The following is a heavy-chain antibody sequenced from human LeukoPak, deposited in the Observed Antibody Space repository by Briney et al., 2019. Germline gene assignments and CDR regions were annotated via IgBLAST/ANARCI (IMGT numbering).Heavy chain of an antibody. CDR2: INTNTGNP. CDR3: ARDEGITKPFVD. Sequence: ASVKVSCKASGGTFISYAISWVRQAPGQGLEFMGWINTNTGNPTYAQGFTGRFVFSLDTSVSTAYLQISSLQAEDTAVYYCARDEGITKPFVDWGQGTLVTVSS. V-gene: IGHV7-4-1*02. D-gene: IGHD1-14*01. J-gene: IGHJ4*02. CDR1: GGTFISYA.